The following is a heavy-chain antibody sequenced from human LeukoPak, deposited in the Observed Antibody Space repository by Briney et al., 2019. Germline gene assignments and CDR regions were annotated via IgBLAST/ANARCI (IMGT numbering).Heavy chain of an antibody. V-gene: IGHV1-46*01. J-gene: IGHJ4*02. CDR3: ATAYVYPVDF. CDR1: GYTFTSYY. CDR2: INPSGGST. D-gene: IGHD2-8*01. Sequence: ASVKVSCKASGYTFTSYYMHWVRQAPGQGLEWMGIINPSGGSTNYAQKFQGRVTMTEDTSTDTACMELSSLRSEDSAVYYCATAYVYPVDFWGQGTLVTVSS.